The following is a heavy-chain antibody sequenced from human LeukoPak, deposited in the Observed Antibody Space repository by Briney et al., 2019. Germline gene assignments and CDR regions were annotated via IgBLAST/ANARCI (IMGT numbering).Heavy chain of an antibody. CDR1: GFTFSSYG. CDR3: AKSMYYVSSLMDV. V-gene: IGHV3-33*06. CDR2: IWYDGSNK. J-gene: IGHJ6*02. Sequence: GRSLRLSCAASGFTFSSYGMHWVRQAPGKGLEWVAVIWYDGSNKYYADSVKGRFTISRDNSKNTLYLQMNSLRAEDTAVYYCAKSMYYVSSLMDVWGQGTTVTVSS. D-gene: IGHD3-16*01.